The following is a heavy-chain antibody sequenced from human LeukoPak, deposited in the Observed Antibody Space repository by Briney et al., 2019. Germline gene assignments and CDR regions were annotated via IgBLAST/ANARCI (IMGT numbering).Heavy chain of an antibody. D-gene: IGHD1-7*01. J-gene: IGHJ3*02. Sequence: PGGSLRLSCAASGFTFSSYEVNWVRQAPGKGLEWVSYISSSGSTIYYADSVKGRFTISRDNAKNSLYLQMNSLRAEDTAVYYCARDSGNYLDAFDIWGQGTMVTVSS. CDR2: ISSSGSTI. CDR1: GFTFSSYE. CDR3: ARDSGNYLDAFDI. V-gene: IGHV3-48*03.